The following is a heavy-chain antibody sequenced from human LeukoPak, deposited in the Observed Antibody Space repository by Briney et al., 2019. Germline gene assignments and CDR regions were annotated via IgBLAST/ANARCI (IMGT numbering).Heavy chain of an antibody. CDR2: ISGSGSTE. CDR3: ARSYNFDY. Sequence: PGGSLRLSCAASGFTFSSYEINWVRQAPGKGLVWVSSISGSGSTENYADSVTGRFTISRDNAKNTLYLQMNSLRAEDTAVYYCARSYNFDYWGQGTLVTVSS. D-gene: IGHD5-18*01. V-gene: IGHV3-48*03. J-gene: IGHJ4*02. CDR1: GFTFSSYE.